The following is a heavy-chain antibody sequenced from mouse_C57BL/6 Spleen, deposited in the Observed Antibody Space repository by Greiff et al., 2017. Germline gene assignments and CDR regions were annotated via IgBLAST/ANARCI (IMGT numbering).Heavy chain of an antibody. CDR1: GYTFTDYY. D-gene: IGHD3-2*02. J-gene: IGHJ2*01. V-gene: IGHV1-26*01. Sequence: EVMLQQSGPELVKPGASVKISCKASGYTFTDYYMNWVKQSHGKSLEWIGDINPNNGGTSYNQKFKGKATLTVDKSSSTAYMELRSLTSEDSAVYYCARGGSSVLDYWGQGTTLTVSS. CDR3: ARGGSSVLDY. CDR2: INPNNGGT.